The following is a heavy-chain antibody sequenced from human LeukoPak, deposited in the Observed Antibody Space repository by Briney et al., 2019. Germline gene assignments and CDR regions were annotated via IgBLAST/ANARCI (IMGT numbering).Heavy chain of an antibody. V-gene: IGHV3-23*01. CDR2: ISGSGDST. J-gene: IGHJ4*02. D-gene: IGHD3-10*01. CDR1: GFAFSSYA. CDR3: AKKHYFGSGSYEY. Sequence: GGSLRLSCAASGFAFSSYAMSWVRQAPGKGLEWVSAISGSGDSTYYADSVKGRFTISRDNSKNTLYLQMNSLRAEDTAVYYCAKKHYFGSGSYEYWGQGTLVTVSS.